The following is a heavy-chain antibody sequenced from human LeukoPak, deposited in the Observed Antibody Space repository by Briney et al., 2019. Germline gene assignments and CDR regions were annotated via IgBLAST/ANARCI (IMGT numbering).Heavy chain of an antibody. CDR1: GGTFSSYA. CDR3: GYSSGYTIPYY. V-gene: IGHV1-69*13. D-gene: IGHD3-22*01. CDR2: IIPIFGTA. Sequence: ASVKVSCKASGGTFSSYAISWVRQAPGQGLEWMGGIIPIFGTANYAQKFQGRVTITADESTSTAYMELSSLRSEDTAVYYCGYSSGYTIPYYWGQGTLATVSS. J-gene: IGHJ4*02.